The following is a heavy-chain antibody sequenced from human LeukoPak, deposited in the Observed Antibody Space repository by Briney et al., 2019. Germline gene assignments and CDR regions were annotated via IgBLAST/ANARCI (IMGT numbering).Heavy chain of an antibody. CDR2: TIPIFGTA. V-gene: IGHV1-69*01. CDR1: GGTFSSYA. CDR3: ARTKDYGDSSYSFYGLDV. D-gene: IGHD4-17*01. Sequence: SVKVSCKASGGTFSSYAISWVRQAPGQGLEWMGGTIPIFGTANYAQKFQGRVTITADESTSTAYMELSSLTSEDTAVYYCARTKDYGDSSYSFYGLDVWGQGTTVTVSS. J-gene: IGHJ6*02.